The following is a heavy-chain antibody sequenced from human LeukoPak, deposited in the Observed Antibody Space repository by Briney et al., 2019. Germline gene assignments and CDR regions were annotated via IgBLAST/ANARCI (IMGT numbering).Heavy chain of an antibody. J-gene: IGHJ4*02. V-gene: IGHV4-59*01. CDR2: IHYSGST. CDR1: GGSISSSY. CDR3: ARVGATWRGEAYYFDY. D-gene: IGHD1-26*01. Sequence: SETLSLTCTVSGGSISSSYWNWIRQPPGRGLEWIGDIHYSGSTNYNPSLKSRVTISVDTSKNQFSLKLSSVTTADTAVYYCARVGATWRGEAYYFDYWGQGTLVTVSS.